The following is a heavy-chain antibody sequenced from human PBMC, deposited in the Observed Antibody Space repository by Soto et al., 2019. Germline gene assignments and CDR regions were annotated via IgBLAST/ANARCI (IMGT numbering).Heavy chain of an antibody. J-gene: IGHJ6*02. V-gene: IGHV3-30*18. CDR1: GFTFSHYG. D-gene: IGHD6-19*01. CDR3: AKDGGWLPGYYYYGMDV. CDR2: ISYDGTNK. Sequence: QVQLVESGGGVVRPGRSLRLSCAASGFTFSHYGMHWVRQAPGKGLEWVAVISYDGTNKYYADSVKGRFTISRDNSKNXXYLQMNSLRAEDTAVYDCAKDGGWLPGYYYYGMDVWGQGTTVTVSS.